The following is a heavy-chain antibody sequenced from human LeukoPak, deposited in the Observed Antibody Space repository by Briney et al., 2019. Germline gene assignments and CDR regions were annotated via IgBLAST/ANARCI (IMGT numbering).Heavy chain of an antibody. D-gene: IGHD3-16*01. J-gene: IGHJ4*02. V-gene: IGHV1-18*01. CDR3: ARGSSYGFSMAY. CDR1: GYTFTSYG. Sequence: ASVKVSCKASGYTFTSYGINWVRQAPGQGLEWMGRISTYDGDTNYAQKLQGRVTMTTDTSTNTAYMELRSLRSDDTAVYYCARGSSYGFSMAYWGQGTLVIVPS. CDR2: ISTYDGDT.